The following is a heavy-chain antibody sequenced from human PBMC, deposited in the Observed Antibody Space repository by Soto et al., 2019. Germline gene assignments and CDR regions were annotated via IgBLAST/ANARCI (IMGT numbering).Heavy chain of an antibody. D-gene: IGHD6-19*01. CDR2: ISGGGDAT. J-gene: IGHJ1*01. V-gene: IGHV3-23*01. CDR3: AKGVPGIAVAGTGYFQH. CDR1: TFTFSRYA. Sequence: PGGSLRLSCTASTFTFSRYAMSWVRQAPGKGLEWVSAISGGGDATFYADSLRGRFTISRDNSKNTLYLQVNSLRAEDTAVYYCAKGVPGIAVAGTGYFQHWGQGTLVTVSS.